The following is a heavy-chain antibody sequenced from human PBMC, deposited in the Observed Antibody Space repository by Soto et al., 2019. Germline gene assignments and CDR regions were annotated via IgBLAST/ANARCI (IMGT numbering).Heavy chain of an antibody. J-gene: IGHJ4*02. CDR3: ATFFTPFPNANRPY. D-gene: IGHD7-27*01. Sequence: ASVKVSCKVSGYTLTELSMHCVRQAPGKGLEWMGGFDPEDGETIYAQKFQGRVTMTEDTSTDTAYMELSSLRSEDTAVYYRATFFTPFPNANRPYWGQGTLVTVSS. V-gene: IGHV1-24*01. CDR2: FDPEDGET. CDR1: GYTLTELS.